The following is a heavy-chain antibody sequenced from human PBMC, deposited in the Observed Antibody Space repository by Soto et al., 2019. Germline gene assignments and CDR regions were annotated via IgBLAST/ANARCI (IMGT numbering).Heavy chain of an antibody. CDR2: IYPSDSDN. D-gene: IGHD4-17*01. V-gene: IGHV5-51*01. Sequence: GESLSISCQVSEYTFTIYCIGWVRQMPGKGLGWMGIIYPSDSDNRYSPSFQGQVTISADQSINTAYLQWDSLKASDTAIYYCARPANTVADHFDLWGQGTPVTVSS. CDR3: ARPANTVADHFDL. J-gene: IGHJ4*02. CDR1: EYTFTIYC.